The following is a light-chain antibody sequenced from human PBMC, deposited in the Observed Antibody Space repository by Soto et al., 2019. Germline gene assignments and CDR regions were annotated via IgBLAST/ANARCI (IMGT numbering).Light chain of an antibody. J-gene: IGKJ3*01. V-gene: IGKV3-20*01. CDR2: GAS. CDR1: QSVSSTF. Sequence: EIVLTQSPGTRSLSPGERATLSCRASQSVSSTFLAWYQHKPGQAPRLLIYGASSRATGIPDRFSGSGSGTDFTLTISRLEPEDFAVYYCQQYGSSPFTFGPGTKVDIK. CDR3: QQYGSSPFT.